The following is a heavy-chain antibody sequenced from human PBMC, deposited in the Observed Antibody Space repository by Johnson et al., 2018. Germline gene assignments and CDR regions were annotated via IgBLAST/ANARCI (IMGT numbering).Heavy chain of an antibody. J-gene: IGHJ3*02. CDR1: GGSFSGYY. D-gene: IGHD3-22*01. Sequence: QVQLQQWGAGLLKPSETLSLTCAVYGGSFSGYYWSWLRQPPGKGLEWIGEINHSGSTNYNPSLSSRVTISVDTSKNQFSLKLSSVTAADTAVYYCARIDYDSSGYYYSDAFDIWGQGTMVTVSS. CDR2: INHSGST. CDR3: ARIDYDSSGYYYSDAFDI. V-gene: IGHV4-34*01.